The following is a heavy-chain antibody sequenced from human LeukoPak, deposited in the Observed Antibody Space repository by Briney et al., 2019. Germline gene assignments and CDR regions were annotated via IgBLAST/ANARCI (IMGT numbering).Heavy chain of an antibody. Sequence: GGSLRLSLAVSGFSVSGNYMSWVRQAPGKGLEWVSVIYSGGTTYYADSVKGRVTISRDDGKNTLYLHMNSLRDDDTFFFQAAAGIRDAFDYWGQGILVTVSS. V-gene: IGHV3-53*01. J-gene: IGHJ4*02. D-gene: IGHD6-13*01. CDR2: IYSGGTT. CDR3: AAGIRDAFDY. CDR1: GFSVSGNY.